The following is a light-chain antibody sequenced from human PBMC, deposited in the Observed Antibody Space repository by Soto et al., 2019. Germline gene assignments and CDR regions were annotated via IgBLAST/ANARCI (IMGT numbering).Light chain of an antibody. V-gene: IGLV2-14*01. Sequence: QSALTQPASVSGSPGQSITISCSGTSSDVGSYDHVAWYQQFPGKTPKLMIYEVSNRPSGVSNRFSGSKSGNTASLTISGLQAEDEADYYCSSYTSSSTPWVFGGGTKLTVL. CDR2: EVS. J-gene: IGLJ3*02. CDR3: SSYTSSSTPWV. CDR1: SSDVGSYDH.